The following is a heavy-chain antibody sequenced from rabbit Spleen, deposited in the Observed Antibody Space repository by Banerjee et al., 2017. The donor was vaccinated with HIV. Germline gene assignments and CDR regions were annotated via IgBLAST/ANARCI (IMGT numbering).Heavy chain of an antibody. V-gene: IGHV1S40*01. J-gene: IGHJ4*01. CDR1: GFSFSIAEY. Sequence: EESGGGLVKPGASLTLTCKASGFSFSIAEYMCWVRQALGKGLEWIGCIATITGKTFYATWAKGRFTISKASWTTVTLQMISLTDADTARYFCARDLAGAVGWNFDLWGPGTLVTVS. D-gene: IGHD4-1*01. CDR3: ARDLAGAVGWNFDL. CDR2: IATITGKT.